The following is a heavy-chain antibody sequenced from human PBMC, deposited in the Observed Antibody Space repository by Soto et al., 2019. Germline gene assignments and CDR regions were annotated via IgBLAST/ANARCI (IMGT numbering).Heavy chain of an antibody. D-gene: IGHD4-4*01. J-gene: IGHJ6*02. CDR1: GFTFSSYG. V-gene: IGHV3-33*01. CDR3: AGYDYSNDYYGMDV. CDR2: IWYDGSNK. Sequence: AGGSLRLSCAASGFTFSSYGMHWVRQAPGKGLEWVAVIWYDGSNKYYADSVKGRFTISRDNSKNTLYLQMNSLRAEDTAVYYCAGYDYSNDYYGMDVWGQGTTVTVSS.